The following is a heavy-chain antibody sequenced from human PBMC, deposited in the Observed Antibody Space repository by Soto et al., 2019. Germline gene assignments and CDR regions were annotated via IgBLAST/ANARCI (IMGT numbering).Heavy chain of an antibody. CDR1: GYTFTNFG. D-gene: IGHD2-15*01. CDR3: ARVGTPIDY. Sequence: QVQLVQSGAEVKKPGASVKVSCKASGYTFTNFGISWVRQAPGQGLEWMGWISAYNGNTNYAQNFQGRVTMTTDTTTSTAYIELRSLRSDDTALYYCARVGTPIDYWGQGTLVTVSS. V-gene: IGHV1-18*01. CDR2: ISAYNGNT. J-gene: IGHJ4*02.